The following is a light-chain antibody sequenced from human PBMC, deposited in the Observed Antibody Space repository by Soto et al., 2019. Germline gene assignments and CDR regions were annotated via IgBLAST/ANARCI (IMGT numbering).Light chain of an antibody. CDR3: CSYAGSSTWV. CDR2: EGS. V-gene: IGLV2-23*01. J-gene: IGLJ1*01. Sequence: QSVLTQPASVSGSPGQSITISCTGTSSDVGSYNFVSWYQQHPGKAPKVMIYEGSKRPSGVSNRFSGPKSGNTASLTISGLQAEDEADYYCCSYAGSSTWVFGTGTKVTVL. CDR1: SSDVGSYNF.